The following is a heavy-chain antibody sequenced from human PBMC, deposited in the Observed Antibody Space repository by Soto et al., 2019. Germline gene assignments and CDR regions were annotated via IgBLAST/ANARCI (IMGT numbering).Heavy chain of an antibody. CDR3: ARDPDYYDSSGTDAFDI. J-gene: IGHJ3*02. V-gene: IGHV3-48*03. CDR1: GFTFSSYE. Sequence: PGESLRPSCAASGFTFSSYEMNWVRHAQGEGLEWVSYISSSGSTIYYADSVKGRFTISRNKAKNSLYLQMTSLRAEDTAVYYCARDPDYYDSSGTDAFDIWGQGTMVTVSS. D-gene: IGHD3-22*01. CDR2: ISSSGSTI.